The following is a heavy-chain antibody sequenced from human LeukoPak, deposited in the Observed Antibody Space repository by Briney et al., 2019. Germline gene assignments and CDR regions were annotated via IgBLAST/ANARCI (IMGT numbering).Heavy chain of an antibody. V-gene: IGHV3-74*01. Sequence: GGSLRLSCAASGFTFSSYWMHWVRQAPGKGLVWVSRINSDGSSTSYADSVKGRFTISRDNAENSLYLQMNSLRAEDTAVYYCARDETTAYGMDVWGQGTTVTVSS. CDR3: ARDETTAYGMDV. J-gene: IGHJ6*02. D-gene: IGHD4-11*01. CDR1: GFTFSSYW. CDR2: INSDGSST.